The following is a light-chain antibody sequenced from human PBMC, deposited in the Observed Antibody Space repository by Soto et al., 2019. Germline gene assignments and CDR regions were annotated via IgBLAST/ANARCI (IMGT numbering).Light chain of an antibody. Sequence: QSALTQPPSASGSPGQSVTISCTGTSSDVGGYKYVSWYQHHPGKAPKVVIYEVTKRPSGVPDRFSGSQSGNTASLTVSGLQAEDEADCYCSSYGGTNNVVFGGGTKLTVL. CDR2: EVT. CDR1: SSDVGGYKY. J-gene: IGLJ2*01. CDR3: SSYGGTNNVV. V-gene: IGLV2-8*01.